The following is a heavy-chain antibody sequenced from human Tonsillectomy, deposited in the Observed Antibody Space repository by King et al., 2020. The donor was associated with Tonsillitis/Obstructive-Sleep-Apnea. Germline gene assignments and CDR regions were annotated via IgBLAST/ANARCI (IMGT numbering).Heavy chain of an antibody. V-gene: IGHV3-23*04. Sequence: VQLVESGGGLVQPGGSLRLSCAASGFTFSSYAMTWVRQAPGKGLDWVSTISGSGGSTYYADSVKGRFTISRDNSKNTLYLQMNSLRAEDTAVYYCAKDSYHSTGYFQVPSPDYWGQGTLVTVSS. D-gene: IGHD3-22*01. J-gene: IGHJ4*02. CDR2: ISGSGGST. CDR1: GFTFSSYA. CDR3: AKDSYHSTGYFQVPSPDY.